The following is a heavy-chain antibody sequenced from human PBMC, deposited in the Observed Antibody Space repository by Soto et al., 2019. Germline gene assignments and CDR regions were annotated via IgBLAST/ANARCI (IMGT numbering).Heavy chain of an antibody. CDR1: GFPFTNYW. D-gene: IGHD2-8*02. V-gene: IGHV3-74*01. CDR3: ACWGHIVPVAPSDFDR. CDR2: ISPDGSDV. Sequence: QVVESGGGLDPHGGSLRLSCAASGFPFTNYWMNWVRQTPGKGLMWVSRISPDGSDVGYADSVEGRFTVSRDNAKNTLYLQMHSLRAEDTAMYYCACWGHIVPVAPSDFDRWGQGTLVTVSS. J-gene: IGHJ4*02.